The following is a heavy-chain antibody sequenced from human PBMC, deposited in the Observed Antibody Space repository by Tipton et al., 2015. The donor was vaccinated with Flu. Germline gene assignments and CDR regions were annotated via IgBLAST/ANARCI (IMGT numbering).Heavy chain of an antibody. D-gene: IGHD3-3*01. V-gene: IGHV3-23*01. J-gene: IGHJ4*02. CDR2: ISGSGGST. CDR1: GFTFSSYA. CDR3: AKDGKGIRFLEWHTRGYFDY. Sequence: SLRLSCAASGFTFSSYAMSWVRQAPGKGLEWVSAISGSGGSTYYADSVKGRFTISRDNSKNTLYLQMNSLRAEDTAVYYCAKDGKGIRFLEWHTRGYFDYWGQGTLVTVSS.